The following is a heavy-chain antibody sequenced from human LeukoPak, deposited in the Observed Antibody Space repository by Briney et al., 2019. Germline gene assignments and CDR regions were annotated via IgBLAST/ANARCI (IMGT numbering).Heavy chain of an antibody. V-gene: IGHV3-21*01. D-gene: IGHD5-12*01. Sequence: GGSLRLSCEASGFTFSTYNMNWVRQAPGKRLEWVSSITSGSSYVFYADSVKGRFTISRDNAKNSLYLQMNSLRAEDTAVYYCARDPYRGYYGDYYYYYMDVWGKGTTVTISS. CDR2: ITSGSSYV. CDR3: ARDPYRGYYGDYYYYYMDV. J-gene: IGHJ6*03. CDR1: GFTFSTYN.